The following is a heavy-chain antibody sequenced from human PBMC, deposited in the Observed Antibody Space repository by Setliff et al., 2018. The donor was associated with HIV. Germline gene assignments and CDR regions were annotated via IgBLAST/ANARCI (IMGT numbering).Heavy chain of an antibody. J-gene: IGHJ4*02. V-gene: IGHV1-18*01. Sequence: ASVKVSCKTSGYMFIAYGMSWVRRAPGQGLEWMGWIGPYNDRTEYAQEFQGRVSLTIDTSASTIYMELSSLRSEDTAVYYCAREHRHFDYWGQGTLVTVSS. D-gene: IGHD2-21*01. CDR2: IGPYNDRT. CDR1: GYMFIAYG. CDR3: AREHRHFDY.